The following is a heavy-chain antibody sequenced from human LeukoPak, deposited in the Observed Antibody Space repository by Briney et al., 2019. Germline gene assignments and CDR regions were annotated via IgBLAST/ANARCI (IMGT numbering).Heavy chain of an antibody. CDR1: GFTFSSYA. CDR2: IKQDESEE. V-gene: IGHV3-7*03. Sequence: GGSLRLSCAASGFTFSSYAMSWVRQAPGKGLEWVANIKQDESEEYYADSVKGRFTISGDNAKNSLYLQMNSLRPEDSVMYYCARELWELDAFDIWGQGTMVVVSS. J-gene: IGHJ3*02. CDR3: ARELWELDAFDI. D-gene: IGHD3-16*01.